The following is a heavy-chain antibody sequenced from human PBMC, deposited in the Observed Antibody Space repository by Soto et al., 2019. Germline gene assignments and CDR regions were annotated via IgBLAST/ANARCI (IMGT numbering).Heavy chain of an antibody. D-gene: IGHD3-3*01. CDR2: IYYSGST. CDR1: GGSVSSDIYY. J-gene: IGHJ4*02. Sequence: KTSETLSLTCTVSGGSVSSDIYYWSWIRQPPGKGLEWIGHIYYSGSTNYNPSLKSRVTISVDTSKNQFSLKLSSVTAADTAVYYCARNKIDFWSGYYFPYFDYWGQGTLVTVSS. CDR3: ARNKIDFWSGYYFPYFDY. V-gene: IGHV4-61*01.